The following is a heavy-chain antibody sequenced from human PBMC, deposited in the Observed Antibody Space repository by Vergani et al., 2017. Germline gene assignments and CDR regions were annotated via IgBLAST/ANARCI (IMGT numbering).Heavy chain of an antibody. V-gene: IGHV4-39*07. CDR3: ARALGYCSSTSCYHIRYFDY. D-gene: IGHD2-2*01. J-gene: IGHJ4*02. Sequence: QLQLQESGPGLVKPSETLSLTCTVSGGSISSSSYYWGWIRQPPGKGLEWIGEINHSGSTNYNPSLKSRVTISVDTSKNQFSLKLSSVTAADTAVYYCARALGYCSSTSCYHIRYFDYWGQGTLVTVSS. CDR2: INHSGST. CDR1: GGSISSSSYY.